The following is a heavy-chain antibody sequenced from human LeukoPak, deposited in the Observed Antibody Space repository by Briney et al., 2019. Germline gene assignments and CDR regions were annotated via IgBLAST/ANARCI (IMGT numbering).Heavy chain of an antibody. Sequence: GESLKISCKGSGYSFTSYRIGWVRQMPGKGLEWMGIIYPGDSDTGYSPSFQGQVTISADKSISTAYLQWSSLKASDTAMYYCARRFARYCSSTSCYGGWFDPWGQGTLVTVSS. J-gene: IGHJ5*02. CDR3: ARRFARYCSSTSCYGGWFDP. D-gene: IGHD2-2*01. CDR2: IYPGDSDT. CDR1: GYSFTSYR. V-gene: IGHV5-51*01.